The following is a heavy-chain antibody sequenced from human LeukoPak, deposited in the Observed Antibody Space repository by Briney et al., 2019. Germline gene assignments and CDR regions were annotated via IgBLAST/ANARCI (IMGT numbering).Heavy chain of an antibody. J-gene: IGHJ6*02. D-gene: IGHD3-3*01. V-gene: IGHV3-23*01. CDR2: ISGSGSST. Sequence: PGGSLRLSCAASGFTFSSYAMSWVRQAPGKGLEWVSAISGSGSSTYSADSVKGRFTISRDNSKNTLYLQMNSLRAEDTAVYYCAKGQVRFFPVGMDVWGQGTTVTVSS. CDR3: AKGQVRFFPVGMDV. CDR1: GFTFSSYA.